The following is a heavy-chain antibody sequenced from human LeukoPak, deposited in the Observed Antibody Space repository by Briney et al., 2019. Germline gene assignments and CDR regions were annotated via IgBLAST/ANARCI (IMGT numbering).Heavy chain of an antibody. J-gene: IGHJ4*02. V-gene: IGHV3-49*03. Sequence: GGSLRLSCTASGFTFGDYAMSWFRQAPGKGLEWVGFIRSKAYGGTTEYAASVKGRFTISRDDSKSIAYLQMNSLKTEDTAVYYCTSEGIVGANTALDYWGQGTLVTVSS. D-gene: IGHD1-26*01. CDR1: GFTFGDYA. CDR3: TSEGIVGANTALDY. CDR2: IRSKAYGGTT.